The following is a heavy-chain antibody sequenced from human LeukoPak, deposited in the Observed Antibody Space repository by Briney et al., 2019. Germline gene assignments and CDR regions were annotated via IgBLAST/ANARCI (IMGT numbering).Heavy chain of an antibody. CDR1: GYTFTGYY. J-gene: IGHJ3*02. Sequence: ASVKVSCKASGYTFTGYYMHWVRQAPGQGLEWMGWINPNSGGTNYAQKFQGRVTMTRDTSISTAYMELSRLRSDDTAVYYCARGGRGYNWNYDAFDIWGQGTMVTVSS. D-gene: IGHD1-7*01. V-gene: IGHV1-2*02. CDR2: INPNSGGT. CDR3: ARGGRGYNWNYDAFDI.